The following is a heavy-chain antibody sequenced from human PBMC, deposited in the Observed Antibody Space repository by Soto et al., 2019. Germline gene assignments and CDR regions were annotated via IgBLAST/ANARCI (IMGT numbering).Heavy chain of an antibody. Sequence: PSETLSLTCTVSGGSISSYYWSWIRQPPGKGLEWIGYIYYSGSTNYNPSLKSRVTMSSDTSRSQFSLKLNSVTAADTAVYYCARGGQDFWSGPFDYWGQGALVTAPQ. CDR3: ARGGQDFWSGPFDY. J-gene: IGHJ4*02. CDR2: IYYSGST. D-gene: IGHD3-3*01. CDR1: GGSISSYY. V-gene: IGHV4-59*12.